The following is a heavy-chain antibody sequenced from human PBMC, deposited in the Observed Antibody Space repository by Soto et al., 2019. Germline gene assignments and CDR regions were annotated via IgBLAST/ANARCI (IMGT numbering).Heavy chain of an antibody. CDR2: ITGSGDNT. V-gene: IGHV3-23*01. J-gene: IGHJ6*02. CDR3: ATVGYSYDSGRYYYGMDV. Sequence: GGSLRLSCAASGFSFSNYAMSWVRQAPGKGLEWVSSITGSGDNTYYADSVKGRFTISRDNSRNTLYLQMSSLRSEDTAVYYCATVGYSYDSGRYYYGMDVWGQGTTVTVSS. D-gene: IGHD5-18*01. CDR1: GFSFSNYA.